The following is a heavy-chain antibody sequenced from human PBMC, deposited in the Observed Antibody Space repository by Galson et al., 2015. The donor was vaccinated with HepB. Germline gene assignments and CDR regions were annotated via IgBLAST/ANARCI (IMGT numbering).Heavy chain of an antibody. V-gene: IGHV3-66*01. CDR3: AREVSNLAYYVDV. CDR1: GFTVSSNS. Sequence: SLRLSCAASGFTVSSNSMSWVRQAPGKGLEWVTVIYSGGSTEYSQSGKCRFTISSNNTKNTLYLQMIRVKAKDTAVYYCAREVSNLAYYVDVWGKGTAVT. D-gene: IGHD3-3*02. CDR2: IYSGGST. J-gene: IGHJ6*03.